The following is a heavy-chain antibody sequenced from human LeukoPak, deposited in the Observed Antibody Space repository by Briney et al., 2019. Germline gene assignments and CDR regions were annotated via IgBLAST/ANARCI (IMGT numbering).Heavy chain of an antibody. Sequence: GGSLRLSCAASGFTFSSYAMHWVRQAPGKGLEWVAVISYDGSNKYYADSVKGRFTISRDNSKNTLYLQMNSLRAEDTAVYYCARDPPGYSGYDLGLFDYWGQGTLVTVSS. CDR2: ISYDGSNK. J-gene: IGHJ4*02. CDR3: ARDPPGYSGYDLGLFDY. V-gene: IGHV3-30-3*01. D-gene: IGHD5-12*01. CDR1: GFTFSSYA.